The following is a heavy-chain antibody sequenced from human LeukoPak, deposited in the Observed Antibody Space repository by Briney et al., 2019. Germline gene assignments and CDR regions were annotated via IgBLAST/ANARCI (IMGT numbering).Heavy chain of an antibody. V-gene: IGHV1-8*01. CDR2: MNPNSGNT. CDR1: GYTFSSYD. CDR3: ARGILSSGWELNWFGP. Sequence: GTSVKVSCKASGYTFSSYDINWVRQATGPGLEWMGWMNPNSGNTGYAQRFQGRVTMTRNTSINTAYMELSSLRSEDTAVYYCARGILSSGWELNWFGPWGQGTLVTVSS. J-gene: IGHJ5*02. D-gene: IGHD6-19*01.